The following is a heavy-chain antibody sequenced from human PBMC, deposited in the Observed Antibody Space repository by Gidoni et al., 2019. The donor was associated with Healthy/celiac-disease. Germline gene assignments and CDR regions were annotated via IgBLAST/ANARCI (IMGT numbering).Heavy chain of an antibody. CDR3: AREGGIAAAGTGKFDY. D-gene: IGHD6-13*01. J-gene: IGHJ4*02. CDR2: IIPILGIA. Sequence: QVQLVQSGAEVKKPGSSVKVSCKASGGTFSSYTISWVRQAPGQGLEWMGRIIPILGIANYAQKFQGRVTITADKSTSTAYMELSSLRSEDTAVYYCAREGGIAAAGTGKFDYWGQGTLVTVSS. V-gene: IGHV1-69*08. CDR1: GGTFSSYT.